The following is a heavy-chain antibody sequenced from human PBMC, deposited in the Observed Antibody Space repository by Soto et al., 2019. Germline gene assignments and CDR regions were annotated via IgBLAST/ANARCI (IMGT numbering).Heavy chain of an antibody. CDR3: ARDNRITAVAGICFDP. V-gene: IGHV4-59*01. D-gene: IGHD6-19*01. CDR2: IYYSGST. J-gene: IGHJ5*02. Sequence: NPSETLSLTCTVSGGSISSYYWSWIRQPPGKGLEWIGYIYYSGSTNYNPSLKSRVTISVDTSKNQFSLKLSSVTAADTAVYYCARDNRITAVAGICFDPWGQGTLVTVSS. CDR1: GGSISSYY.